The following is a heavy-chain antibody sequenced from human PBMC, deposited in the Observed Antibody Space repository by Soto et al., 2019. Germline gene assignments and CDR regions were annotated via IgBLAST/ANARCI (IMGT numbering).Heavy chain of an antibody. D-gene: IGHD3-22*01. CDR2: ISSSGSTI. Sequence: PGGSLRLSCAASGFTFSSYEMNWVRQAPGKGLEWVSYISSSGSTIYYADSVKGRFTISRDNAKNSLYLQMNSLRAEDTAVYYCARDITYYYDSSGYSFDYWGQGTLVTVSS. V-gene: IGHV3-48*03. CDR3: ARDITYYYDSSGYSFDY. J-gene: IGHJ4*02. CDR1: GFTFSSYE.